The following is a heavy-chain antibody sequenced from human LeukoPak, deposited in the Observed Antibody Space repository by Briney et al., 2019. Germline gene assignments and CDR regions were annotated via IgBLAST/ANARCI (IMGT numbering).Heavy chain of an antibody. CDR1: GFTFSSYA. Sequence: QPGGSLRLSWAASGFTFSSYAMSWVRQAPGKGLEWVSAISGSGGSTYYADSVKGRFTISRDNSKNTLYLQMNSLRAEDTAVYYCAAQRWLQLPFDYWGQGTLVTVSP. J-gene: IGHJ4*02. V-gene: IGHV3-23*01. D-gene: IGHD5-24*01. CDR3: AAQRWLQLPFDY. CDR2: ISGSGGST.